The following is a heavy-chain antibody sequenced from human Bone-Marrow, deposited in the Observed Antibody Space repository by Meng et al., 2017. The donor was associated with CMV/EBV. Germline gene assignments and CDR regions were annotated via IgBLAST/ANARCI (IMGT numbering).Heavy chain of an antibody. D-gene: IGHD2-2*01. V-gene: IGHV3-53*01. Sequence: EVQLVESGGGLIQPGGSLRLSCAASGFTVSSNYMSWVRQAPGKGLEWVSVIYSGGSTYYADSVKGRFTISRDNSKNTLYLQMNSLRAEDSAVYYCARDSKYQLLLFDYWGQGTLVTVSS. CDR3: ARDSKYQLLLFDY. CDR1: GFTVSSNY. CDR2: IYSGGST. J-gene: IGHJ4*02.